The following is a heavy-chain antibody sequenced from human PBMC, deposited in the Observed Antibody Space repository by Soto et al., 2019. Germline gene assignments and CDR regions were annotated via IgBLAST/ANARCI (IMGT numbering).Heavy chain of an antibody. V-gene: IGHV3-33*01. CDR1: GFTFSSYG. CDR3: ARESSFDSDFDY. J-gene: IGHJ4*02. Sequence: GGSLRLSCAASGFTFSSYGMHWVRQAPGKGLEWVAVIWYDGSNKYYADSVKGRFTISRDNSKNTLYLQMNSLRAEDTAVYYCARESSFDSDFDYWGQGTLVTVSS. CDR2: IWYDGSNK.